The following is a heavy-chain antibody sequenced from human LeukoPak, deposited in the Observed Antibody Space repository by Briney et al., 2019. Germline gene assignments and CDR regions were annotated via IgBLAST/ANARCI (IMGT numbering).Heavy chain of an antibody. V-gene: IGHV4-59*08. D-gene: IGHD2-15*01. J-gene: IGHJ4*02. Sequence: KPSETLSLTCTVSGGSISSYYWTWIRQPPGKGLEWIGYIYYSGNTNYDPSLKSRVTISLDTSRNHFSLKLSAVTAADTAVYYCARRARATGGGDYFDYWGQGILVTVSS. CDR1: GGSISSYY. CDR2: IYYSGNT. CDR3: ARRARATGGGDYFDY.